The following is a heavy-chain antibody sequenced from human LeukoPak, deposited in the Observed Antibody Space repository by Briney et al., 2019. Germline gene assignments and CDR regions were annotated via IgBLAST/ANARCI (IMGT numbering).Heavy chain of an antibody. Sequence: SETLSLTCTVSGGSISSYYWSWIRQPPGKGLEWIGYIYYSGSTNYNPSLKSRVTISVDTSKNQFSLKLSSVTAADTAVYYRARGNDFWSGYSSNWFDPWGQGTLVTVSS. CDR3: ARGNDFWSGYSSNWFDP. CDR1: GGSISSYY. CDR2: IYYSGST. V-gene: IGHV4-59*01. D-gene: IGHD3-3*01. J-gene: IGHJ5*02.